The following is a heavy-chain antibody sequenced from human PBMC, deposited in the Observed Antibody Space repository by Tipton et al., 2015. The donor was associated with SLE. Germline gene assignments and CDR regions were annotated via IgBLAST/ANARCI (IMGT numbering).Heavy chain of an antibody. D-gene: IGHD6-6*01. V-gene: IGHV4-31*03. CDR3: ARDPAARRGMDV. CDR2: IYYSGST. Sequence: LRLSCTVSGGSISSDGYYWSWIRQHPGKGLEWIGYIYYSGSTYYNPSLKSRVTISVDTSKNQFSLKLSSVTAADTAVYYCARDPAARRGMDVWGQGTTVTVSS. J-gene: IGHJ6*02. CDR1: GGSISSDGYY.